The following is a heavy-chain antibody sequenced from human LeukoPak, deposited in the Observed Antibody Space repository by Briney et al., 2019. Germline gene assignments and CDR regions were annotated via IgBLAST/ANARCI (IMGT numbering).Heavy chain of an antibody. CDR3: ASSYYYGSSGYSYFDN. J-gene: IGHJ4*02. D-gene: IGHD3-22*01. V-gene: IGHV4-39*07. CDR1: GGSISSSSYY. CDR2: VYTSGST. Sequence: SETLSLTCTASGGSISSSSYYWGWIRQPPGKGLEWIGRVYTSGSTNYNPSLKSRVTMSVDTSKNQFSLKLTSVTAADTAVYYCASSYYYGSSGYSYFDNWGQGTLVTVSS.